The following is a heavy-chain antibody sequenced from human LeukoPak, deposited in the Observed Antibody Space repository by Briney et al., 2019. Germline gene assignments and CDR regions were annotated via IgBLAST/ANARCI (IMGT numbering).Heavy chain of an antibody. CDR2: INHSGST. Sequence: SETLSLTCTVSGYSISSGYYWGWIRQPPGKGLEWIGSINHSGSTYYKPSLKSRDTISIDTSKNQFSLKLSSVTAADTAVYYCARDTATAATDYWGQGTLVTASS. CDR3: ARDTATAATDY. CDR1: GYSISSGYY. D-gene: IGHD6-13*01. J-gene: IGHJ4*02. V-gene: IGHV4-38-2*02.